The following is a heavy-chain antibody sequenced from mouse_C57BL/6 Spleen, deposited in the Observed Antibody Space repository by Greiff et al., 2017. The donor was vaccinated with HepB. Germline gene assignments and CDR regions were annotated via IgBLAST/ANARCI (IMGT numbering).Heavy chain of an antibody. CDR2: ISYSGST. J-gene: IGHJ3*01. V-gene: IGHV3-1*01. Sequence: EVQLQESGPGMVKPSQSLSLTCTVTGYSITSGYDWHWIRHFPGNKLEWMGYISYSGSTNYNPSLKSRISITHDTSKNHFFLKLNSVTTEDTATYYCARDGGLLGAWFAYWGQGTLVTVSA. CDR1: GYSITSGYD. D-gene: IGHD1-1*01. CDR3: ARDGGLLGAWFAY.